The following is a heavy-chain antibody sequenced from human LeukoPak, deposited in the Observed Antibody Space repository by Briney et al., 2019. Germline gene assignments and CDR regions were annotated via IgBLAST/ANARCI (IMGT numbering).Heavy chain of an antibody. CDR1: GYTFINYG. J-gene: IGHJ3*02. D-gene: IGHD1-26*01. CDR2: ISAYTGST. Sequence: ASVKVSCKASGYTFINYGLTWVRQAPGQGFESMGWISAYTGSTNYAQKLQGRVTMPTDPSTSTAYMDLRSLRSDDTAVYYCARTVGATGAFDIWGQGTMVIVSS. CDR3: ARTVGATGAFDI. V-gene: IGHV1-18*01.